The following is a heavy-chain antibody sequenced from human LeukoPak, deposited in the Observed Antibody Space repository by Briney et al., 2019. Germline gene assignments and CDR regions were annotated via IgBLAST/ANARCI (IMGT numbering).Heavy chain of an antibody. J-gene: IGHJ6*03. CDR1: GFTFSSYS. Sequence: GGSLRLSCAASGFTFSSYSMNWVRQAPGKGLEWVSYISSGSSTIYYADSVKGRFTISRDNAKNSLYLQMNSLRAEDTAVYYCARGCSSTSCLYYYYYMDVWGKGTTVTVSS. D-gene: IGHD2-2*01. CDR2: ISSGSSTI. V-gene: IGHV3-48*01. CDR3: ARGCSSTSCLYYYYYMDV.